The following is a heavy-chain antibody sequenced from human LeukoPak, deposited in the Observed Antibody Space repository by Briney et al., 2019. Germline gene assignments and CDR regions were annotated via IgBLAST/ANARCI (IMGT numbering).Heavy chain of an antibody. J-gene: IGHJ6*02. CDR1: GFTFDDYA. D-gene: IGHD6-19*01. CDR3: ARVLSGWSGYYYGMDV. Sequence: GGSLRLTCAASGFTFDDYAMHWVRQAPGKGLEWVSGISWNSGSIGYADSVKGRFTISRDNAKNTLYLQMNSLRAEDTAVYYCARVLSGWSGYYYGMDVWGQGTTVTVSS. CDR2: ISWNSGSI. V-gene: IGHV3-9*01.